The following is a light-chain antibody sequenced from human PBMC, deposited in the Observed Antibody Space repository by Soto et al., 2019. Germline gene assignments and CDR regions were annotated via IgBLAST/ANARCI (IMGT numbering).Light chain of an antibody. CDR2: KAA. V-gene: IGKV1-5*03. Sequence: DIQMTQSPSTLSASVGDRFTITCRASQSISSWLAWYQQKPGKAPKLLIYKAASLESGVPSRFSGSGSGTEFTLTISSLQPDVFATYYCQQYNSYLTFGQGTKVEIK. CDR1: QSISSW. J-gene: IGKJ1*01. CDR3: QQYNSYLT.